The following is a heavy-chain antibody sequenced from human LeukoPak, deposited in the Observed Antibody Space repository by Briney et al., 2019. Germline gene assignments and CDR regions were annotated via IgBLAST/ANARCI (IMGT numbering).Heavy chain of an antibody. CDR1: GGTFSSYA. CDR3: ARDEAAAGLYYYYYGMDV. D-gene: IGHD6-13*01. J-gene: IGHJ6*02. CDR2: IIPILGIA. V-gene: IGHV1-69*04. Sequence: GASVKVSCKASGGTFSSYAISWVRQAPGQGLEWMGRIIPILGIANYAQKFQGRVTITADKSTSTAYMELSSLGSEDTAVYYCARDEAAAGLYYYYYGMDVWGQGTTVTVSS.